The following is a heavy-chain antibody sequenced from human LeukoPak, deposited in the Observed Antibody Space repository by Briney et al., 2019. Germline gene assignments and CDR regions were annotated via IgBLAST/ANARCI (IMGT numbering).Heavy chain of an antibody. CDR3: AITFVVVTDRYDFDI. J-gene: IGHJ3*02. V-gene: IGHV4-34*01. CDR2: INHSGST. Sequence: SETLSLTCTVYGGSFSGYYWSWIRQPPGKGLKWIGEINHSGSTNYNASLESRVIISVETYKNQFSLKLSSVTAADTAVYYCAITFVVVTDRYDFDIWGQGTMVTVSS. D-gene: IGHD2-21*02. CDR1: GGSFSGYY.